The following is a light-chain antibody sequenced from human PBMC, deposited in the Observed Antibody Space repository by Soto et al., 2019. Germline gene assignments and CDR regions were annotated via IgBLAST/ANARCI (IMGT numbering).Light chain of an antibody. CDR1: SGHSSYI. Sequence: QLVLPQSSSASASLGSSVKLTCTLSSGHSSYIIAWHQQQPGKAPRYLMNLESSGGYNKGSGVPDRFSGSSSGADRYLTISNLQFEDEADYYCETWNSNTRVFGTGTKLTVL. CDR2: LESSGGY. V-gene: IGLV4-60*02. J-gene: IGLJ1*01. CDR3: ETWNSNTRV.